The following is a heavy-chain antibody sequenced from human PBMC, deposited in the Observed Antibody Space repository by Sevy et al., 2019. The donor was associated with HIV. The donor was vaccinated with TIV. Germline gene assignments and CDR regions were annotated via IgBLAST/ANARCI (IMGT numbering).Heavy chain of an antibody. J-gene: IGHJ6*02. CDR2: INHSGST. Sequence: SETLSLTCAVYGGSFSGYYWSWIRQPPGKGLEWIGEINHSGSTNYNPSLKSRVTISVDTSKNQFSLKLSSVTAADTAVYYCASARITIFGVVIRVYYYYGMDVWGQGTTVTVSS. V-gene: IGHV4-34*01. CDR1: GGSFSGYY. D-gene: IGHD3-3*01. CDR3: ASARITIFGVVIRVYYYYGMDV.